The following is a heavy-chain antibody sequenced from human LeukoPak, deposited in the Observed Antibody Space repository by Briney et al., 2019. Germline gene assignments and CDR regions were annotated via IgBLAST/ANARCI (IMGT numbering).Heavy chain of an antibody. CDR1: GFIFSSYA. D-gene: IGHD2-21*02. V-gene: IGHV3-64*04. CDR2: ISSNGGST. Sequence: PGGSLRLSCSASGFIFSSYAMHWVRQAPGKGLEYVSAISSNGGSTYYADSVKGRFTISRDNSKNTLYIQMNSLRAEDTAVYYCARDRSGDDAFDIWGQGTMVTVSS. CDR3: ARDRSGDDAFDI. J-gene: IGHJ3*02.